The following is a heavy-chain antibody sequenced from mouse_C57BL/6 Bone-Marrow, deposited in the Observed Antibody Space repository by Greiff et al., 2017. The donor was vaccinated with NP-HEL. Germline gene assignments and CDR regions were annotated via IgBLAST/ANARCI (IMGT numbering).Heavy chain of an antibody. CDR2: IYPRSGNT. CDR1: GYTFTSYG. Sequence: QVQLQQSGAELARPGASVKLSCKASGYTFTSYGISWVKQRTGQGLEWIGEIYPRSGNTCYNEKFKGKATLTADKSSSTAYMELRSLTSEDSAVYFCARSYGYENWYFDVWGTGTTVTVSS. V-gene: IGHV1-81*01. J-gene: IGHJ1*03. CDR3: ARSYGYENWYFDV. D-gene: IGHD2-2*01.